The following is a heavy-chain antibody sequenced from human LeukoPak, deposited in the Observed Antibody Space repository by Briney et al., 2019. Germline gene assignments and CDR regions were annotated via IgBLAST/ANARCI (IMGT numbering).Heavy chain of an antibody. Sequence: GGSLRLSCVASVFSFSAYIMHWVRQAPGKGLEYVSAIRSDGSSTFYPNSVKGRFTISRDNSKSTLYLQMGSLRAEDTAVYYCTRRYGGHSGWAGYHDSWGQGTLVTVSS. CDR1: VFSFSAYI. CDR2: IRSDGSST. V-gene: IGHV3-64*01. CDR3: TRRYGGHSGWAGYHDS. J-gene: IGHJ4*02. D-gene: IGHD6-19*01.